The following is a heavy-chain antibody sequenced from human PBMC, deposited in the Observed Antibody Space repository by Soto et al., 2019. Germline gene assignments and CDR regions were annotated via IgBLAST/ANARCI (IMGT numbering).Heavy chain of an antibody. Sequence: EVQLLESGGGLVQPGGSLRLSCAASGFTFKTFAMSWVRQAPGKGLEWVAAITGFGSTTYYADSLQGRFTVSRDNSNDTLYLHMDSLRADDTAVYYCAKVRPSLGGTGRGAMDVWAKGPRSPSP. CDR3: AKVRPSLGGTGRGAMDV. J-gene: IGHJ6*02. V-gene: IGHV3-23*01. CDR2: ITGFGSTT. D-gene: IGHD3-16*01. CDR1: GFTFKTFA.